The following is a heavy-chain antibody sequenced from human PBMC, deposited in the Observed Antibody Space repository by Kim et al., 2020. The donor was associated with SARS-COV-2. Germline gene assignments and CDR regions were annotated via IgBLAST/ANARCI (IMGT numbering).Heavy chain of an antibody. CDR2: IGSSTI. V-gene: IGHV3-48*02. J-gene: IGHJ4*02. Sequence: GGSLRLSCVASGFSFSDYTMNWVRQAPGKGLEWISYIGSSTIYYADSVRGRFTISRDNAQSSLYLQMDSLRDEDTGVYYCARDSFRHGRHWGQGTLVNVS. CDR3: ARDSFRHGRH. CDR1: GFSFSDYT.